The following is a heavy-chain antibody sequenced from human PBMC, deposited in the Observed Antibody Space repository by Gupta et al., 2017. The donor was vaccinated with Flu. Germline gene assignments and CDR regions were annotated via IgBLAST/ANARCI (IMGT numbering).Heavy chain of an antibody. Sequence: QVQLVQSGAEVKKPGASVKVSCKASGYTFTSYGISWVRQAPGQGLEWMGWISAYNGNTNYAQKLQGRVTRTTDTSTSTAYMELRSLRSDDTAVYYCARDAGITMVLGGSRTLPTNIDYGGQGTLVTVSS. V-gene: IGHV1-18*01. CDR3: ARDAGITMVLGGSRTLPTNIDY. D-gene: IGHD3-10*01. J-gene: IGHJ4*02. CDR2: ISAYNGNT. CDR1: GYTFTSYG.